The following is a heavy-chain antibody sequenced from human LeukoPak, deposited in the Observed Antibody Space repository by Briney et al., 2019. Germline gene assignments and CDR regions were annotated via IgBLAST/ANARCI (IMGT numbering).Heavy chain of an antibody. V-gene: IGHV3-21*01. D-gene: IGHD1-26*01. CDR3: ARDPTSSWETAFDI. CDR1: GFTFTNNF. Sequence: GGSLRLSCAASGFTFTNNFMSWVRQVPGKGLEWVSSISSGTSYIYYADSVKGRFTISRDNAKNSLYLQMNSLRAEDTAVYYCARDPTSSWETAFDIWGQGTMVTVSS. CDR2: ISSGTSYI. J-gene: IGHJ3*02.